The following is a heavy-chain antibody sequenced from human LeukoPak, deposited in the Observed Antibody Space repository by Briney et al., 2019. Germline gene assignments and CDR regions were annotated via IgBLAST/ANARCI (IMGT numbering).Heavy chain of an antibody. Sequence: PSQTLSLTCTVSGGSISSGDYYWRWLRQPPGKGLEWIGYIYYSGSTYYNPSLKSRVTISVDTSKNQFSLKLSSVTAADTAVYYCAGIYCSGGSCYFDYWGQGTLVTISS. CDR2: IYYSGST. J-gene: IGHJ4*02. D-gene: IGHD2-15*01. CDR3: AGIYCSGGSCYFDY. CDR1: GGSISSGDYY. V-gene: IGHV4-30-4*08.